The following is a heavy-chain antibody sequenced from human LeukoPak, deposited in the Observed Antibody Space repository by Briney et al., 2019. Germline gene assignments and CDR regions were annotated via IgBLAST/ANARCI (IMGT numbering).Heavy chain of an antibody. Sequence: ASVKVSCKPSGYTFTSRDINWLRQATGQGLEWMGWMNPNSGNTGYAQKFQGRVTITRNTSMSTAYMELSSLRSEDTAVYYCARGRVGSSWYGNYWGQGTLVTVSS. CDR1: GYTFTSRD. D-gene: IGHD6-13*01. CDR2: MNPNSGNT. V-gene: IGHV1-8*03. CDR3: ARGRVGSSWYGNY. J-gene: IGHJ4*02.